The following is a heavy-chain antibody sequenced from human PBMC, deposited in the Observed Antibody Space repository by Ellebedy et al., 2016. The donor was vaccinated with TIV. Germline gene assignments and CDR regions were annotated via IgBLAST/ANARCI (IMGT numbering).Heavy chain of an antibody. J-gene: IGHJ4*02. CDR3: AKDLGVRGYYYGRGWDY. Sequence: GESLKISCAGSGFTFGNYWMNWVRQAPGKGLEWVSAIRGSGGSTYYADSVKGRFTISRDNSKNTLYLQMNSLRAEDTAVYYCAKDLGVRGYYYGRGWDYWGQGTLVTVSS. CDR2: IRGSGGST. D-gene: IGHD3-22*01. CDR1: GFTFGNYW. V-gene: IGHV3-23*01.